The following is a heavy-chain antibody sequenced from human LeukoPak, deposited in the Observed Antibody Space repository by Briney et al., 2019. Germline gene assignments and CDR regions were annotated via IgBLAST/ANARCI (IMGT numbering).Heavy chain of an antibody. D-gene: IGHD3-10*01. CDR1: DGSISSYY. J-gene: IGHJ5*02. Sequence: SETLSLTCTVSDGSISSYYWSWIRQPPGKGLEWIGYMYYSGSTNYNPSLKSRVTISVDTSKNQISLKLSSVTAADTAVYYCARDWRFGEWENNWFDPWGQGTLVTVSS. V-gene: IGHV4-59*01. CDR3: ARDWRFGEWENNWFDP. CDR2: MYYSGST.